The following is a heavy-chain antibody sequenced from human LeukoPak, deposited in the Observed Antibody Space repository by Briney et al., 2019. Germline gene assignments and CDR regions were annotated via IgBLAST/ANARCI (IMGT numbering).Heavy chain of an antibody. J-gene: IGHJ3*01. D-gene: IGHD3-10*01. CDR3: AKPSNYHGSVTDAFDF. Sequence: PSETLSLTCTVSGGSISSYYWSWIRQPPGKGLEWIGYIYYSGSTNYNPSLKSRVTISVDTSKNQFSLKLSAVTAADTAVYYCAKPSNYHGSVTDAFDFWGQGTMVTVSS. CDR1: GGSISSYY. CDR2: IYYSGST. V-gene: IGHV4-59*01.